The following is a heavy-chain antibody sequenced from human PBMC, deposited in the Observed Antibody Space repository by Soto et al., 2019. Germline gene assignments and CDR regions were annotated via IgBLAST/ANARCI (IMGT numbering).Heavy chain of an antibody. V-gene: IGHV3-33*01. CDR2: IWYDGGNK. CDR1: GFTFSSYG. D-gene: IGHD6-6*01. CDR3: ARDRYSTSSGYFDY. Sequence: GGSLRLSCEASGFTFSSYGMHWVRQAPGKGLEWVAVIWYDGGNKYYVDYVKGRFTISRDNSKNTLYLQMNSLRAEDTAVYYCARDRYSTSSGYFDYWGQGXMVTASS. J-gene: IGHJ4*02.